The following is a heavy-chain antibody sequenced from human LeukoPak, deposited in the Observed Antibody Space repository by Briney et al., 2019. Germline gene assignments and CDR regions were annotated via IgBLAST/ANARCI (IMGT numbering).Heavy chain of an antibody. Sequence: SETLSLTCAVYGGSFSGYYWSWIRQPPGEGLEWIGEINHSGSTNYNPSLKSRVTISVDTSKNQFSLKLSSVTAADTAVYYCARPRRTYSSGQLYFDYWGQGTLVTVSS. D-gene: IGHD6-19*01. CDR3: ARPRRTYSSGQLYFDY. V-gene: IGHV4-34*01. J-gene: IGHJ4*02. CDR2: INHSGST. CDR1: GGSFSGYY.